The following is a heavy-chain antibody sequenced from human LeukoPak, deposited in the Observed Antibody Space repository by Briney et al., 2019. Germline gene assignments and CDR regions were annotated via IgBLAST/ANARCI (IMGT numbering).Heavy chain of an antibody. D-gene: IGHD3-22*01. J-gene: IGHJ4*02. CDR1: GYTFTSYA. V-gene: IGHV7-4-1*02. CDR3: ARDRPGYYDSSGYLSFDY. CDR2: INTNTGNP. Sequence: ASVKVSCKASGYTFTSYAMNWVRQAPGQGLEWMGWINTNTGNPTYAQGFTGRFVFSLDTSVSTAYLQISSLKAEDIAVYYCARDRPGYYDSSGYLSFDYWGQGTLVTVSS.